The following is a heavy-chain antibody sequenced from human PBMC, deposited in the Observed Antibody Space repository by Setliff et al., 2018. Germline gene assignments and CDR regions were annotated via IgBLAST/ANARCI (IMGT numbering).Heavy chain of an antibody. D-gene: IGHD3-10*01. Sequence: GGSLRLSCGASGFTYNNCWVSWVRRAPGKGLEWLASINPDGSEKYYVDSVKGRFTISRDNAKNSLSLQMNSLRTEDTAVYYCFGAGTCSYWGQGTLVTVSS. J-gene: IGHJ4*02. CDR1: GFTYNNCW. CDR3: FGAGTCSY. V-gene: IGHV3-7*01. CDR2: INPDGSEK.